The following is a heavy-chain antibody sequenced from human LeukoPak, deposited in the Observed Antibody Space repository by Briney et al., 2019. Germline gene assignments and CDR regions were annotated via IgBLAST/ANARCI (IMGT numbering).Heavy chain of an antibody. CDR3: ARDWGAAAVPHYYYYMDV. CDR2: ISSSSSYI. CDR1: GFTFSSYS. D-gene: IGHD6-13*01. Sequence: GGSLRLSCAASGFTFSSYSMNWVRQAPGKGLEWVSSISSSSSYIYYADSVKGRFTISRDNAKNSLYLQMDSLRAEDTAVYYCARDWGAAAVPHYYYYMDVWGKGTTVTVSS. J-gene: IGHJ6*03. V-gene: IGHV3-21*01.